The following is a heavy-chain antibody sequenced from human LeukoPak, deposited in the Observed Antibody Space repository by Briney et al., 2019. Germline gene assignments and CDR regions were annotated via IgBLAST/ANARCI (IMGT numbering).Heavy chain of an antibody. J-gene: IGHJ6*03. Sequence: PGGSLRLSCAASGFTFSSYGMHWVRQAPGKGLEWVAFIRYDGSNKYYTDSVKGRFTISRDNSKNTLYLQMNSLRAEDTALYYCAKGRGWEASYYYYYMDAWGKGTTVTISS. CDR2: IRYDGSNK. D-gene: IGHD1-26*01. V-gene: IGHV3-30*02. CDR1: GFTFSSYG. CDR3: AKGRGWEASYYYYYMDA.